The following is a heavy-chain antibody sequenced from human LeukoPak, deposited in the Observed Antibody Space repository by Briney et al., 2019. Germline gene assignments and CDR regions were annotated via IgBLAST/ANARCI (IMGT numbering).Heavy chain of an antibody. CDR2: IYHSGST. CDR3: ASGYYYFDY. D-gene: IGHD3-3*01. Sequence: TLSLTCAVSGGSISSGGYSWSWIRQPPGKGLEWIGYIYHSGSTYYNPSLKSRVTISVDGSKNQFSLKLSSVTAADTAVYYCASGYYYFDYWGQGTLVTVSS. CDR1: GGSISSGGYS. V-gene: IGHV4-30-2*01. J-gene: IGHJ4*02.